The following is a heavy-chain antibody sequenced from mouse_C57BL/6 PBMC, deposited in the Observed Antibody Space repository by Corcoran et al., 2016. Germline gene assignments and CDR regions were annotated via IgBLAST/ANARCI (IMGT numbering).Heavy chain of an antibody. CDR1: GYTFTTYG. V-gene: IGHV9-3*01. Sequence: QIQLVQSGPELKKPGETVKISCKASGYTFTTYGMSWVKQAPGKGSKWMGWINTYSGVPTYADDFKGRFAFSLETSASTAYLQINNLKNEDTATYFCARSPYYRYAMDYWGQGTSVTVSS. CDR3: ARSPYYRYAMDY. D-gene: IGHD2-10*01. CDR2: INTYSGVP. J-gene: IGHJ4*01.